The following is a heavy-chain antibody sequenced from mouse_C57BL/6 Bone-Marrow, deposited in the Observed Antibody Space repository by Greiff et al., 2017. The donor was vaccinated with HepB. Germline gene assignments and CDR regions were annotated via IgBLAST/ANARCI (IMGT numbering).Heavy chain of an antibody. CDR1: GYAFSSSW. J-gene: IGHJ2*01. CDR2: IYPGDGDT. CDR3: ARSSNYYGSSDY. V-gene: IGHV1-82*01. Sequence: VKLMESGPELVKPGASVKISCKASGYAFSSSWMNWVKQRPGKGLEWIGRIYPGDGDTNYNGKFKGKATLTADKSSSTAYMQLSSLTSEDSAVYFCARSSNYYGSSDYWGQGTTLTVSS. D-gene: IGHD1-1*01.